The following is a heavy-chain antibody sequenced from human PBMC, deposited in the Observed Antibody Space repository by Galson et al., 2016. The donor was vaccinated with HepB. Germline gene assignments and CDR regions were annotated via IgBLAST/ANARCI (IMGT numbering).Heavy chain of an antibody. D-gene: IGHD6-19*01. CDR3: ARDYSTNTPASSGYLRYYYHGMDV. Sequence: SLRLSCAASGFTFSSSGMHWVRQAPGKGLEWVALISYDGSQTYTADSVRGRFTISRDISKNTLYLQMNSLRAEDTAMYYCARDYSTNTPASSGYLRYYYHGMDVWGQGTTVTVSS. V-gene: IGHV3-33*01. CDR1: GFTFSSSG. CDR2: ISYDGSQT. J-gene: IGHJ6*02.